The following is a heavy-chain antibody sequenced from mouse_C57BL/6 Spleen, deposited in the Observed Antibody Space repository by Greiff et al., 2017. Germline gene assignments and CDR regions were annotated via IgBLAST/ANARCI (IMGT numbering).Heavy chain of an antibody. CDR2: IDPSDSYT. CDR3: ARRTFGSSYFDY. D-gene: IGHD1-1*01. Sequence: QQSCKASGYTFTSYWMHWVKQRPGQGLEWIGEIDPSDSYTNYNQKFKGKSTLTVDKSSSTAYMQLSSLTSEDSAVYYCARRTFGSSYFDYWGQGTTLTVSS. V-gene: IGHV1-69*01. J-gene: IGHJ2*01. CDR1: GYTFTSYW.